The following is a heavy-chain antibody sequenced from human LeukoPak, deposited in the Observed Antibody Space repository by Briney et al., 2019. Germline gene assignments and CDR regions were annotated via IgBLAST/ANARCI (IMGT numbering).Heavy chain of an antibody. Sequence: GSLRLSCAASGFTFSNAWMNWVRQAPGKGLEWVGRIKSKAYGGTTDYAAPVKGRFTISRDDSKNTLYLQMNSLKTEDTAVYYCTTDHGSSISSYYYYGMDVWGQGTTVIVSS. CDR3: TTDHGSSISSYYYYGMDV. D-gene: IGHD2-21*01. V-gene: IGHV3-15*07. J-gene: IGHJ6*02. CDR2: IKSKAYGGTT. CDR1: GFTFSNAW.